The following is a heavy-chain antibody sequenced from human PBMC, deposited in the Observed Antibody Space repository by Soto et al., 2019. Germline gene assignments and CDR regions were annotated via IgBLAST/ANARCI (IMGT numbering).Heavy chain of an antibody. CDR1: GYTFTSYN. CDR3: FRGGFPDYGKEGRY. CDR2: IYASGGST. D-gene: IGHD4-17*01. V-gene: IGHV1-46*01. Sequence: QVQLMQSGAEVKKPGASVKVSCKASGYTFTSYNVHWVRQAPGQGLEWMGIIYASGGSTTYAQSFTGRLTGTRATSTRTVYMVLSSLRSDDTAVYYCFRGGFPDYGKEGRYWGQGTLVTVSS. J-gene: IGHJ4*02.